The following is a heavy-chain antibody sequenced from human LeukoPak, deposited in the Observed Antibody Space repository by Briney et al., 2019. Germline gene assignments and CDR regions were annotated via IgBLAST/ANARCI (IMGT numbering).Heavy chain of an antibody. CDR2: VHYSGGT. V-gene: IGHV4-59*01. CDR1: PASISSYY. Sequence: SETLSLTCSVSPASISSYYWSWIRQPPGKGLEWIGFVHYSGGTNYNPSLSSRGTLSIDRSKNQFSMNLKSVTAADTAVYYCARTVDYYDSNGFFLYYFDHWGQGALVTVSS. J-gene: IGHJ4*02. CDR3: ARTVDYYDSNGFFLYYFDH. D-gene: IGHD3-22*01.